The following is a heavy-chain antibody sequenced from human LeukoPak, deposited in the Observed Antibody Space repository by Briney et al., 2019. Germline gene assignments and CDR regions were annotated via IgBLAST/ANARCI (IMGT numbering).Heavy chain of an antibody. V-gene: IGHV4-39*07. CDR1: GGSISRSRDY. CDR3: AREPQGGTRPPLYYYYMDV. Sequence: PSETLSLTCTVSGGSISRSRDYWGWIRQPPGKGLEWIGSIYYSGSTYYNPSLKSRVTISVDTSKNQFSLKLSSVTAADTAVYYCAREPQGGTRPPLYYYYMDVWGKGTTVTVSS. D-gene: IGHD3/OR15-3a*01. CDR2: IYYSGST. J-gene: IGHJ6*03.